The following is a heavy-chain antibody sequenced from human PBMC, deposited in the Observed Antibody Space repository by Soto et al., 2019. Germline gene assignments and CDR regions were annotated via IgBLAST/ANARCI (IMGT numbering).Heavy chain of an antibody. J-gene: IGHJ4*02. CDR2: ISGSGGST. D-gene: IGHD5-18*01. CDR1: GFTFSSYA. CDR3: AKSAAGGYSYGIDY. V-gene: IGHV3-23*01. Sequence: GGSLRLSCAAYGFTFSSYAMSWVRQAPGKGLEWVSAISGSGGSTYYADSVKGRFTISRDNSKNTLYLQVNSLRAEDTAVYYCAKSAAGGYSYGIDYWGQGTLVTVSS.